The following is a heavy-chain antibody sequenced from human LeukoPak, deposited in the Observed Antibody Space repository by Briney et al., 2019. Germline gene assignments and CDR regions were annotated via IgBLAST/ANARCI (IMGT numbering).Heavy chain of an antibody. CDR3: AGCSSTSCSDYYYYMDV. CDR2: INPSGGST. Sequence: ASVKVSCKASGYTFTGYYMHWVRQAPGQGLEWMGWINPSGGSTSYAQKFQGRVTMTRDMSTSTVYMELSSLRSEDTAVYYCAGCSSTSCSDYYYYMDVWGKGTTVTVSS. J-gene: IGHJ6*03. V-gene: IGHV1-46*01. D-gene: IGHD2-2*01. CDR1: GYTFTGYY.